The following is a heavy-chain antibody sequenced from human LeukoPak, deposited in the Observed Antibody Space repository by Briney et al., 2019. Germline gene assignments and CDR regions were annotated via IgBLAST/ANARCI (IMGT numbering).Heavy chain of an antibody. CDR3: ARDIFVGGIQLWAPLDY. D-gene: IGHD5-18*01. CDR2: ISSSGSTT. V-gene: IGHV3-11*01. CDR1: GFTFSDYY. J-gene: IGHJ4*02. Sequence: PGGSLRLSCAASGFTFSDYYMSWIRQAPGKGLEWVSYISSSGSTTYYADSVKGRFTISRDNTKNSLYLQMNSLRAEDTAVYYCARDIFVGGIQLWAPLDYWGQGTLVTVSS.